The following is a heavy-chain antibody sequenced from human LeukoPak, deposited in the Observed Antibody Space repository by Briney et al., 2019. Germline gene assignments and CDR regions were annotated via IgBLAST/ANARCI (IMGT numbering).Heavy chain of an antibody. CDR1: GYTFTGYY. Sequence: ASVKVSCKASGYTFTGYYMHWVRQAPGQGLEWMGWINPNSGGTNYAQKLQGRVTMTTDTSTSTAYMELRSLRSDDTAVYYCAREEYYYGSGSSQRFDPWGREPWSPSPQ. J-gene: IGHJ5*02. CDR3: AREEYYYGSGSSQRFDP. CDR2: INPNSGGT. V-gene: IGHV1-2*02. D-gene: IGHD3-10*01.